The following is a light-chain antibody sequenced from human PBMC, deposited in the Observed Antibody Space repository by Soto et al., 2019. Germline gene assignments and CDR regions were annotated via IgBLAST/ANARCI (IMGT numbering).Light chain of an antibody. J-gene: IGKJ1*01. Sequence: IVLTQYPGTRSLSPGERATLSCRASQSVSSYLAWYQQKPGQAPRLLIYDASNRATGIPARFSGSGSGTDFTLTISSIEPEDFAVYYCQQRSNWTFGQGTKVDIK. V-gene: IGKV3-11*01. CDR2: DAS. CDR3: QQRSNWT. CDR1: QSVSSY.